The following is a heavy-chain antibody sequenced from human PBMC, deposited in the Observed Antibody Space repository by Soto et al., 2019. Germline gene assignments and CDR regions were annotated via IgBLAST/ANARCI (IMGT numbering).Heavy chain of an antibody. CDR1: GFTFSPYW. D-gene: IGHD3-10*01. J-gene: IGHJ6*02. Sequence: GGSLSLSCAASGFTFSPYWMSWVRQAPGKGREWVAHINQHGSETYYVDSVKGQFTITRDNAKNSLFLQMNSLRAEDTAVYYCARDPGDGMDVWGQGTTVTVSS. CDR3: ARDPGDGMDV. CDR2: INQHGSET. V-gene: IGHV3-7*03.